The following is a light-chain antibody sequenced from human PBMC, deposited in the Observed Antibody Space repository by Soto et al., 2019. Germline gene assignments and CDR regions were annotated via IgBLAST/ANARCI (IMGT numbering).Light chain of an antibody. CDR1: QGLVYSDGNTF. CDR3: VQGTHWPWT. J-gene: IGKJ1*01. Sequence: DVVMTQSPLSLSVTLGQPASISCRSSQGLVYSDGNTFLNWFHQRPGQSPRRLIYQVSNRDSGVQDRFSGSGSGTDYKLTISGVEAEDVGIYYCVQGTHWPWTFGQGTKVEIK. V-gene: IGKV2-30*01. CDR2: QVS.